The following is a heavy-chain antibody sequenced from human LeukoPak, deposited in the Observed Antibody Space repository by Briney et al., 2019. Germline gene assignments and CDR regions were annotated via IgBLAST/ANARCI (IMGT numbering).Heavy chain of an antibody. CDR3: ARFTVYYFDY. Sequence: SETLSLTCTVSGGPISSGGYYWSWIRQHPGKGLEWIGYIYYSGSTNYNPSLKSRVTISVDKSKNQFSLKLSSVTAADTAVYYCARFTVYYFDYWGQGTLVTVSS. D-gene: IGHD2-8*02. CDR1: GGPISSGGYY. V-gene: IGHV4-31*03. CDR2: IYYSGST. J-gene: IGHJ4*02.